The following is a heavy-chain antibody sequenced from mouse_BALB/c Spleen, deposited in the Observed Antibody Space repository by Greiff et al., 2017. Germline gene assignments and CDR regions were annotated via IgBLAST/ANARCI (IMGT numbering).Heavy chain of an antibody. J-gene: IGHJ4*01. CDR1: GYSITSDYA. CDR3: ARGDGNFLYYYAMDY. V-gene: IGHV3-2*02. Sequence: EVQLQESGPGLVKPSQSLSLTCTVTGYSITSDYAWNWIRQFPGNKLEWMGYISYSGSTSYNPSLKSRISITRDTSKNQFFLQLNSVTTEDTATYYCARGDGNFLYYYAMDYWGQGTSVTVSS. D-gene: IGHD2-1*01. CDR2: ISYSGST.